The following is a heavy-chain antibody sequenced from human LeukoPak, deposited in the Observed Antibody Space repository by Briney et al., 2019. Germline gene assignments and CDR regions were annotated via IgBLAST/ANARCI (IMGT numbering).Heavy chain of an antibody. J-gene: IGHJ4*02. CDR3: ARGTYSSSWGGY. CDR2: INSDGSST. D-gene: IGHD6-13*01. V-gene: IGHV3-74*01. Sequence: GGSLRLSCAASGFTFSSSWMHWVRQAPGKGLVWVSRINSDGSSTSYADSVKGRFTISRDNAKNTLYLQMNSLRAEDTAVYYCARGTYSSSWGGYWGQGTLVTVSS. CDR1: GFTFSSSW.